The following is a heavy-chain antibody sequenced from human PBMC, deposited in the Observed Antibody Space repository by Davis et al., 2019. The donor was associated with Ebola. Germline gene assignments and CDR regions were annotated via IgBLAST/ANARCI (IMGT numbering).Heavy chain of an antibody. V-gene: IGHV3-73*01. CDR1: GFTFSGSA. Sequence: GESLKISCAASGFTFSGSAMHWVRQASGKGLEWVGRIRSKANSYATAYAASVKGRFTISRDNSKNTLYLQMNSLRAEDSAVYHCAKTGGSSGWYAPAYWGQGTLITVSS. D-gene: IGHD6-19*01. J-gene: IGHJ4*02. CDR2: IRSKANSYAT. CDR3: AKTGGSSGWYAPAY.